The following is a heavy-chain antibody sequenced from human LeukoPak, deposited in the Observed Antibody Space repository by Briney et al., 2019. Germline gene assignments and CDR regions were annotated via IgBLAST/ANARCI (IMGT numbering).Heavy chain of an antibody. Sequence: GGSLRLSCAASGFTVSSNYMSWVRQAPGKGLEWVSVIYSGGNTYYADSVKDRFTISRDNSKDTLYLQMNSLRAEDTAVYYCARLGPYYFDYWGQGTLVTVSS. CDR2: IYSGGNT. J-gene: IGHJ4*02. V-gene: IGHV3-53*01. D-gene: IGHD1-26*01. CDR1: GFTVSSNY. CDR3: ARLGPYYFDY.